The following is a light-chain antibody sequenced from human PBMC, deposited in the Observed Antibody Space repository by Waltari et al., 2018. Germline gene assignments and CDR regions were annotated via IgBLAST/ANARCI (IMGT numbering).Light chain of an antibody. Sequence: QSALTQPASVSGSPGQSITISCTGTSTDVGSYNLVSWYQQQPGKAPKLMIYEGNKRPSGVSNRFSGSKSGNTASLTISGLQGEDEADYHCCSYAGSNTFVVFGGGTKLTVL. CDR1: STDVGSYNL. CDR3: CSYAGSNTFVV. CDR2: EGN. J-gene: IGLJ3*02. V-gene: IGLV2-23*03.